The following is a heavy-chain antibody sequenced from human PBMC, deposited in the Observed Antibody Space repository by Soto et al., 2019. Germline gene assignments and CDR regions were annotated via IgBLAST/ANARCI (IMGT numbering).Heavy chain of an antibody. CDR1: GYTFTSYD. CDR2: MNPNSGNT. J-gene: IGHJ6*02. D-gene: IGHD3-10*01. V-gene: IGHV1-8*01. Sequence: ASVKVSCKASGYTFTSYDINWVRQATGQGLEWMGWMNPNSGNTGYAQKFQERVTITRDMSTSTAYMELSSLRSEDTAVYYCAADRVSMDVWGQGTTVTVSS. CDR3: AADRVSMDV.